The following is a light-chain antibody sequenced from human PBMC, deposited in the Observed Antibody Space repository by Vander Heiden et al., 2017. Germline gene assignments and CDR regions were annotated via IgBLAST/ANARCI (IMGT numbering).Light chain of an antibody. CDR1: KLGDKY. J-gene: IGLJ2*01. CDR3: QAWDSSTAEV. CDR2: QDS. V-gene: IGLV3-1*01. Sequence: SSELTQPPSVSVSPGPTASITCSGDKLGDKYACWYQQKPAQSPVLVIYQDSKRPAGIPERFSGSNSGNTATLTISGTQAMEEADYYCQAWDSSTAEVFGGGTKLTVL.